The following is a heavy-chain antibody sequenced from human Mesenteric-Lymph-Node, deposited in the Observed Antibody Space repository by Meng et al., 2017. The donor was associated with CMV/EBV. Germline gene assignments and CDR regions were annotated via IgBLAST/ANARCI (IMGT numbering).Heavy chain of an antibody. V-gene: IGHV3-23*01. Sequence: SCAASGFTLSSYAMSWVRQAPGKGLEWVSAISGSGGSTYYADSVKGRFTISRDNSKNTLYLQMNSLRAEDTAVYYCATQNIAARPIGYWGQGTLVTVSS. CDR1: GFTLSSYA. CDR2: ISGSGGST. D-gene: IGHD6-6*01. CDR3: ATQNIAARPIGY. J-gene: IGHJ4*02.